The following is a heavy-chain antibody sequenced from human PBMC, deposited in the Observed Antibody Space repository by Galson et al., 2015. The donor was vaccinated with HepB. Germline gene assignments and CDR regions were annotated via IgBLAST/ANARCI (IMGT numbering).Heavy chain of an antibody. CDR2: IYYSGST. D-gene: IGHD6-19*01. J-gene: IGHJ4*02. Sequence: ETLSLTCTVSDGSISSSTYYWGWIRQPPGKGLEWIGSIYYSGSTYYNASLRGRLTISVDTSKNQFSLKLSSVTAADTAVYYCARSYTSGWFYFDYWGQGTLVTVSS. CDR1: DGSISSSTYY. CDR3: ARSYTSGWFYFDY. V-gene: IGHV4-39*01.